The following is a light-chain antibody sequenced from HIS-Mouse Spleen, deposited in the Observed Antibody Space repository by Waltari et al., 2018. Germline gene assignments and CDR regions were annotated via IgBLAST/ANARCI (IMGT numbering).Light chain of an antibody. CDR3: CSYAGSSTFEV. J-gene: IGLJ2*01. Sequence: QSALTQPASVSGSPGQSITISCTGTSRDVGSYNLFCWYQQHPGKAPKLMIYEGSKRPSGVSNRFSGSKSGNTASLTISGLQAEDEADYYCCSYAGSSTFEVFGGGTKLTVL. CDR2: EGS. CDR1: SRDVGSYNL. V-gene: IGLV2-23*03.